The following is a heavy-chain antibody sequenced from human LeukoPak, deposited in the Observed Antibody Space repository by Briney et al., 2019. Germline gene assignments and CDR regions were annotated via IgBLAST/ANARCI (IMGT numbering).Heavy chain of an antibody. Sequence: ASVKSFSKASGYTFIDDYIYCLRQAPGQGPEYMGWINPKNGDSRFVGKFQGRVTLTRDTSIRTTYLELKRLRCDDTAVYYCPTDVETGSWGQGTLLTVSS. CDR3: PTDVETGS. D-gene: IGHD2-21*02. CDR2: INPKNGDS. CDR1: GYTFIDDY. J-gene: IGHJ5*02. V-gene: IGHV1-2*02.